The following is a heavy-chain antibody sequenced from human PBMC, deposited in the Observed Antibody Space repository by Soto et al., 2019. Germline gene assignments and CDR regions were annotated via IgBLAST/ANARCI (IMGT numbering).Heavy chain of an antibody. D-gene: IGHD2-21*02. CDR2: ISSSSSTI. CDR1: GFTFSSYS. CDR3: AREKPHGYCGGDCYSSDAFDI. V-gene: IGHV3-48*02. Sequence: GGSLRLSCAASGFTFSSYSMNWVRQAPGKGLEWVSYISSSSSTIYYADSVKGRFTISRDNAKNSLYLQMNSLRDEDTAVYYCAREKPHGYCGGDCYSSDAFDIWGQGTMVTVSS. J-gene: IGHJ3*02.